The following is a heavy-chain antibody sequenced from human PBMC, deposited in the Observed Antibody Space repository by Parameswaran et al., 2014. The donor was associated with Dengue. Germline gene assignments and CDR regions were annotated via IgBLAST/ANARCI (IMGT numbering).Heavy chain of an antibody. V-gene: IGHV4-4*02. J-gene: IGHJ5*02. Sequence: SETLSLTCAVSGGSISSSNWWSWVRQPPGKGLEWIGEIYHSGSTNYNPSLKSRVTISVDKSKNQFSLKLSSVTAADTAVYYCAGSGYCSSTSCHRGKPFDPWGQGTLVTVSS. CDR2: IYHSGST. CDR3: AGSGYCSSTSCHRGKPFDP. CDR1: GGSISSSNW. D-gene: IGHD2-2*03.